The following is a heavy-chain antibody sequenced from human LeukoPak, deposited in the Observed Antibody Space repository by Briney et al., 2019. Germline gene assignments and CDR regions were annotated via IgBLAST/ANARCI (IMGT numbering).Heavy chain of an antibody. CDR3: AREFRGYDSSGYYYAPGPTFDY. CDR2: IYYSGST. CDR1: GGSISSSSYY. J-gene: IGHJ4*02. D-gene: IGHD3-22*01. V-gene: IGHV4-39*07. Sequence: SETLSLTCTVSGGSISSSSYYWGWIRQPPGKGLEWIGSIYYSGSTYYNPSLKSRVTISVDTSKNQFSLKLSSVTAADTAVYYCAREFRGYDSSGYYYAPGPTFDYWGQGTLVTVSS.